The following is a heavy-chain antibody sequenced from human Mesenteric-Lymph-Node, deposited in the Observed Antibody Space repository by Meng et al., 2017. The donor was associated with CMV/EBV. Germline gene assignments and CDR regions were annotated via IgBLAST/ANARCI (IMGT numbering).Heavy chain of an antibody. Sequence: LSDSAMAWVRKATGNGLEWVSVISDSGGSTFYANCVKGRFTVSRDNSKNTLYLQMNSLRAEDTAVYYCAKGLFPGYSSSGYSDWYFDLWGRGSLVTVSS. J-gene: IGHJ2*01. CDR1: LSDSA. V-gene: IGHV3-23*01. D-gene: IGHD6-13*01. CDR3: AKGLFPGYSSSGYSDWYFDL. CDR2: ISDSGGST.